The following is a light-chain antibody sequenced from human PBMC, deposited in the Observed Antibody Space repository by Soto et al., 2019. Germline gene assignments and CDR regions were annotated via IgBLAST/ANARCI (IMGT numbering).Light chain of an antibody. Sequence: EIVLTQSPATLSLSPGERATLSCRASQSVSNSALAWYLQKPGQAPRLLIYGASSRATGIPDRFSGGGSGTDFSLTISRLEPEDFAVYFCQLYGSSPRYPFGQGTRLEI. CDR2: GAS. J-gene: IGKJ2*01. CDR1: QSVSNSA. CDR3: QLYGSSPRYP. V-gene: IGKV3-20*01.